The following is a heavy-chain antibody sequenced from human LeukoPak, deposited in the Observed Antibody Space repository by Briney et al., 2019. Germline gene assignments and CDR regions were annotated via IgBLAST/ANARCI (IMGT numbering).Heavy chain of an antibody. J-gene: IGHJ5*02. D-gene: IGHD3-3*01. CDR1: GYTFTSYD. CDR2: MNPNSGNT. V-gene: IGHV1-8*01. CDR3: ARVTYYDFWSGYYTGRYNWFDP. Sequence: ASVKVSCKASGYTFTSYDINWVRQATGQGLEWMGWMNPNSGNTGYAQKFQGRVTMTRNTSISTAYMELSSLRSEDTAVYYCARVTYYDFWSGYYTGRYNWFDPWGQGTPVTVSS.